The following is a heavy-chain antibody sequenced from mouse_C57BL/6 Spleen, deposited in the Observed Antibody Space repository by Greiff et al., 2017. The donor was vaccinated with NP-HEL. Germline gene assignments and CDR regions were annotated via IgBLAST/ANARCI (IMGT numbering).Heavy chain of an antibody. CDR3: TRSYGNYERYFDY. CDR2: IYPGNSDT. D-gene: IGHD2-10*02. Sequence: EVQLQQSGTVLARPGASVKMSCKTSGYTFTSYWMHWVKQRPGQGLEWIGAIYPGNSDTSYNQKFKGKAKLTAVTSASTAYMELSSLTNEDSAVYYCTRSYGNYERYFDYWGQGTTLTVSS. CDR1: GYTFTSYW. V-gene: IGHV1-5*01. J-gene: IGHJ2*01.